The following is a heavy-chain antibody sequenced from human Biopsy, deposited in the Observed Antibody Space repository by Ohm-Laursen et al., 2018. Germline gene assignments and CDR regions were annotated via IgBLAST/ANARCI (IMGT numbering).Heavy chain of an antibody. CDR2: IYTSGIT. CDR3: ARDRDRRGWFDP. J-gene: IGHJ5*02. D-gene: IGHD1-14*01. CDR1: GGPLSSYS. Sequence: SQTLSLTCTVSGGPLSSYSWNWNRQPAGKGLEWIGQIYTSGITNYNPSLKSQVTLSVDTSKNKFSLRVCSVTAADAAVYYCARDRDRRGWFDPWGQGTLVTVSS. V-gene: IGHV4-4*07.